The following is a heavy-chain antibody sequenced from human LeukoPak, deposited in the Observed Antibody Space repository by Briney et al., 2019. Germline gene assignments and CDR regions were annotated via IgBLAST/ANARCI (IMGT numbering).Heavy chain of an antibody. CDR1: GFTFTSSA. Sequence: SVKVSCKASGFTFTSSAMQWVRQARGQRLEWIGWIVVGSGNTNCAQKFQERVTITRDMSTSTAYMELSSLRSEDTAVYYCAREKGAAALIVAFDIWGQGTMVTVSS. D-gene: IGHD6-13*01. J-gene: IGHJ3*02. CDR2: IVVGSGNT. V-gene: IGHV1-58*02. CDR3: AREKGAAALIVAFDI.